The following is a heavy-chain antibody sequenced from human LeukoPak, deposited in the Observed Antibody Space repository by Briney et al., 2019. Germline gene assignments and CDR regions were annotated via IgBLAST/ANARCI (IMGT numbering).Heavy chain of an antibody. V-gene: IGHV1-58*01. D-gene: IGHD5-18*01. CDR1: GFTFTSSA. J-gene: IGHJ4*02. Sequence: SVKVSCKASGFTFTSSAVQWVRQARGQRLEWIGWIVVGSGNTNYAQKFQERVTIARDMSTSTAYMELSSLRSEDTAVYYCAAAPVDTAMGGFDYWGQGTLVTVSS. CDR2: IVVGSGNT. CDR3: AAAPVDTAMGGFDY.